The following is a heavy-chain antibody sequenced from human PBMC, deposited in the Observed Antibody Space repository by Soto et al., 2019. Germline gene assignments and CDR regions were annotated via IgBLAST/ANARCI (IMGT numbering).Heavy chain of an antibody. Sequence: GGSLRLSCAASGFTFRTYEMNWVRQAPGKGLEWISYINSIDNTTSYADSVKGRFTISRDNAKNSLYLQMNSLRAEDTAVYYCAREDIAAAGPHFECWGQGTLVTVSS. CDR2: INSIDNTT. J-gene: IGHJ4*02. D-gene: IGHD6-25*01. V-gene: IGHV3-48*03. CDR3: AREDIAAAGPHFEC. CDR1: GFTFRTYE.